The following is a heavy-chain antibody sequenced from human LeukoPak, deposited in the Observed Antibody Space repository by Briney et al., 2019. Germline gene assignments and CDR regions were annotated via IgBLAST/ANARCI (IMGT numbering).Heavy chain of an antibody. Sequence: PGGSLRLSCAASGFTFSDYYMSWVRQAPGKVLERVSYISSSGSTIYYADSVKGRFTISRDNAKNSLYLQMNSLRAEDTAVYYCARDRPYYYDSSGIHWGQGTLVTVSS. J-gene: IGHJ4*02. CDR2: ISSSGSTI. V-gene: IGHV3-11*01. D-gene: IGHD3-22*01. CDR3: ARDRPYYYDSSGIH. CDR1: GFTFSDYY.